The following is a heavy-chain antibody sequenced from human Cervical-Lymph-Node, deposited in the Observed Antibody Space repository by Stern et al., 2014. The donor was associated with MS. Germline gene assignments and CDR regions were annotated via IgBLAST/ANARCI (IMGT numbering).Heavy chain of an antibody. J-gene: IGHJ6*02. D-gene: IGHD6-13*01. CDR1: GYTFSSYG. Sequence: VQLVESGAEVKKPGASVKVSCKASGYTFSSYGIRWVRQAPGQGLEWMGWISAYNGNTNYAQKLQSRVTLTTDTSTSTAYMELRSLRSDDTAAYYCARESSSSRQHRFYFYGMDVWGQGATVTVSS. CDR2: ISAYNGNT. CDR3: ARESSSSRQHRFYFYGMDV. V-gene: IGHV1-18*01.